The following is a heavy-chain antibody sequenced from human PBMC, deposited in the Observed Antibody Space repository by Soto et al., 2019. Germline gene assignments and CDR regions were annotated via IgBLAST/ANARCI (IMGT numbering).Heavy chain of an antibody. CDR1: GGSFSGYY. V-gene: IGHV4-34*01. CDR3: ARDDGGNLDY. Sequence: SETLSLTCAVYGGSFSGYYWTWIRQPPGTGLEWIGEINHSGSTNYNPSLKSRVTISVDTSKNQFSLKLTSVTAADTAVYYCARDDGGNLDYWGQGTLVTVSS. J-gene: IGHJ4*02. CDR2: INHSGST. D-gene: IGHD2-15*01.